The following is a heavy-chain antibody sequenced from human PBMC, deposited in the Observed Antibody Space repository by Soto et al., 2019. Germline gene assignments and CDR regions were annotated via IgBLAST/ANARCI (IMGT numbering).Heavy chain of an antibody. V-gene: IGHV1-3*05. J-gene: IGHJ4*02. CDR1: GYTFTSYA. CDR3: ARGLPLAADY. CDR2: INAGNGNT. Sequence: QVQLVQSGAEEKKPGASVKVSCKASGYTFTSYAMHWVRQAPGQRLEWMGWINAGNGNTKYSQKFHGRVTITRDTSASTACRALSSLRSEDTAVYCCARGLPLAADYWGQGTLVTVSS.